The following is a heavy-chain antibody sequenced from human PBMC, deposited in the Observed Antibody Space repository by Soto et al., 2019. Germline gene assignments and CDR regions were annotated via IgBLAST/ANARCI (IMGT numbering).Heavy chain of an antibody. Sequence: SETLSLTCTVSGGSISSSSYYWGWIRQPPGKGLEWIGSIYYSGSTYYNPSLKSRVTISVDTSKNQFSLKLSSVTAADTAVYYCARHKCDYIWGSYRCGHEHYYYYYYMDVWGKGTTVTVSS. CDR2: IYYSGST. V-gene: IGHV4-39*01. CDR1: GGSISSSSYY. D-gene: IGHD3-16*02. CDR3: ARHKCDYIWGSYRCGHEHYYYYYYMDV. J-gene: IGHJ6*03.